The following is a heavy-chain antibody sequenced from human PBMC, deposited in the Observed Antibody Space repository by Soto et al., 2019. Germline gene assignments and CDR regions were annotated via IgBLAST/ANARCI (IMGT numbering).Heavy chain of an antibody. CDR1: GGSISSYY. CDR3: ARDYPPWFVESCSYYYDVMDF. Sequence: SETLYITCTVSGGSISSYYWSWIRQPPGKGLEWIGYIYYSGSTNYNPSLKSRVTISVDTSKNQFSLKLSSVTAADTAVYYCARDYPPWFVESCSYYYDVMDFCVQGSTV. D-gene: IGHD3-10*01. CDR2: IYYSGST. J-gene: IGHJ6*01. V-gene: IGHV4-59*01.